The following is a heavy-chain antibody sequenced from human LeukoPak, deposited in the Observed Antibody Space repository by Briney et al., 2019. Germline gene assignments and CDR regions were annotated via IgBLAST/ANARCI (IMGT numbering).Heavy chain of an antibody. CDR2: IYYSGST. D-gene: IGHD6-13*01. V-gene: IGHV4-59*08. CDR1: GGSISSYY. CDR3: ASPKPRIAAAGTSEYFQH. Sequence: SETLSLTCTVSGGSISSYYWSWIRQPPGKGLEWIGYIYYSGSTNYNPSLKSRVTISVDTSKNQFSLKLSSVTAADTAVYYCASPKPRIAAAGTSEYFQHWGQGTLVTVSS. J-gene: IGHJ1*01.